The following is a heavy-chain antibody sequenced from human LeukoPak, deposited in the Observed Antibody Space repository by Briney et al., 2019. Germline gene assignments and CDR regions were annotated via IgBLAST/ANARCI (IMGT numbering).Heavy chain of an antibody. D-gene: IGHD3-3*01. J-gene: IGHJ6*03. CDR3: ARDGPYYDFWSGYSDSYYYYYYMDV. Sequence: SETLSLTCTVSGGSISSSSYYWSWIRQPAGKGLEWIGRIYTSGSTNYNPSLKSRVTISVDTSKNQFSLKLSSVTAADTAVYYCARDGPYYDFWSGYSDSYYYYYYMDVWGKGTTVTVSS. CDR2: IYTSGST. V-gene: IGHV4-61*02. CDR1: GGSISSSSYY.